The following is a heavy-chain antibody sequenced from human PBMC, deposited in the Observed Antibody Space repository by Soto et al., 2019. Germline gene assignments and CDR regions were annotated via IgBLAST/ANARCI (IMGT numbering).Heavy chain of an antibody. D-gene: IGHD3-10*02. J-gene: IGHJ4*02. CDR2: IYYSGST. Sequence: PSETLSLTCTVSGGSISSYYWSWIRQPPGKGLEWIGYIYYSGSTNYNPSLKSRVTISVDTSKNQFSLKLSSVTAADTAVYYCARNADVPMFFLDYSGQGTLVTVSS. CDR3: ARNADVPMFFLDY. V-gene: IGHV4-59*01. CDR1: GGSISSYY.